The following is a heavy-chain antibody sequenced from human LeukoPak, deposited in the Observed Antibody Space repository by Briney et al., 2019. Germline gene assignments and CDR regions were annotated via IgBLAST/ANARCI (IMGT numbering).Heavy chain of an antibody. V-gene: IGHV4-59*01. CDR2: IYYSGGT. Sequence: PETLSLTCTVSGGSISSYYWSWIRQPPGKGLEWIGYIYYSGGTNYNPSLKSRVTISIDTSKNQFSLKLTSVTAADTAVYYCARVVGDGYSEYWGQGTLVTVSS. CDR3: ARVVGDGYSEY. D-gene: IGHD5-24*01. CDR1: GGSISSYY. J-gene: IGHJ4*02.